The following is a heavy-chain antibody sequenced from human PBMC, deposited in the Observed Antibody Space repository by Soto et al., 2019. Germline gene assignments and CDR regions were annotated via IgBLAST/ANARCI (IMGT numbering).Heavy chain of an antibody. J-gene: IGHJ4*02. CDR1: GGSISSGGYY. CDR3: ASGPTYYYGSGSYYNYYYFDY. Sequence: QVQLQESGPGLVKPSQTLSLTCTVSGGSISSGGYYWSWIRQHPGKGLEWIGYIYYSGSTYYNPSLKSRVTLSVDTSKNQFSLKLSSVTAADTAVYYCASGPTYYYGSGSYYNYYYFDYWGQGTLVTVSS. D-gene: IGHD3-10*01. V-gene: IGHV4-31*03. CDR2: IYYSGST.